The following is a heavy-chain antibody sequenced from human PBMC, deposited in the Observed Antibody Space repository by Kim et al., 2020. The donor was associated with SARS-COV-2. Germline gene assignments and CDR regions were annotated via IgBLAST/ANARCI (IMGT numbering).Heavy chain of an antibody. J-gene: IGHJ5*02. CDR1: GGPISSDDYY. CDR2: VHYTGST. Sequence: SETLSLTCTVSGGPISSDDYYWSLIRQPPGKGLEWVASVHYTGSTYYNPSLRSRLIISVDASKNQFSLKLSSVTAADTAFYYCSSHNVTHPLDPWGQGIL. D-gene: IGHD2-15*01. CDR3: SSHNVTHPLDP. V-gene: IGHV4-39*01.